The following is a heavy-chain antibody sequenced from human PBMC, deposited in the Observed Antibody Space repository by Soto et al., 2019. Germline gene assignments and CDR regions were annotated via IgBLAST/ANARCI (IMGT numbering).Heavy chain of an antibody. CDR3: ARATYGDAFDY. CDR1: GGTFSSYT. V-gene: IGHV1-69*02. Sequence: QVQLVQSGAEVQKPGSSVKVSCKASGGTFSSYTISWVRQAPGQGLEWMGRIIPILGIANYAQKFQGRVTITADKSTSTAYMELSSLRSEDTAVYYCARATYGDAFDYWGQGTLVTVSS. CDR2: IIPILGIA. J-gene: IGHJ4*02. D-gene: IGHD4-17*01.